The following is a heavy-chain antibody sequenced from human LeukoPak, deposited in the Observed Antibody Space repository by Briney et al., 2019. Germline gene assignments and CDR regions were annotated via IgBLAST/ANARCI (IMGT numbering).Heavy chain of an antibody. Sequence: ASVKVSCKASGYTFTSYGISWVRQAPGQGLEWMGWSSAYNGNANDAQKLQGRVTMTTDTCTSTAPMERRSVRSDDTAVYYCAREYYDYVCGSYRPVWFDPWGQGTLVTVSS. D-gene: IGHD3-16*02. V-gene: IGHV1-18*01. CDR1: GYTFTSYG. J-gene: IGHJ5*02. CDR3: AREYYDYVCGSYRPVWFDP. CDR2: SSAYNGNA.